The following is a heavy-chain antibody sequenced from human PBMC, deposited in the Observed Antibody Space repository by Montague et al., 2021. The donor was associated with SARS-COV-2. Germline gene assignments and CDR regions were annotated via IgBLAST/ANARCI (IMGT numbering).Heavy chain of an antibody. D-gene: IGHD5-24*01. CDR3: ARVFPRWLQFDPYFDY. J-gene: IGHJ4*02. Sequence: SETLSLTCTVSGGSISSSSYYWGWIRQPPGKGLEWIGSIYYSGSTNYNPSLKSRVTISVDTPKNQFSLKLSSVTAADTAVYYCARVFPRWLQFDPYFDYWGQGTLVTVSS. CDR1: GGSISSSSYY. CDR2: IYYSGST. V-gene: IGHV4-39*07.